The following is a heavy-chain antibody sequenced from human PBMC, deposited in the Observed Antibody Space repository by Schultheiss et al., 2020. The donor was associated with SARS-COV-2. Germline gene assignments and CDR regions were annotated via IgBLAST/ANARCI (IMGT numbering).Heavy chain of an antibody. J-gene: IGHJ4*02. D-gene: IGHD6-13*01. CDR1: GGSINSYF. CDR2: IYTSGST. Sequence: SQTLSLTCTVSGGSINSYFWSWIRQPAGKGLEWIGRIYTSGSTNYNPSLKSRVTMSVDTSKNQFSLKLSSVTAADTAVYYCARDSSSSSVYFDYWGQGTLVTVSS. CDR3: ARDSSSSSVYFDY. V-gene: IGHV4-4*07.